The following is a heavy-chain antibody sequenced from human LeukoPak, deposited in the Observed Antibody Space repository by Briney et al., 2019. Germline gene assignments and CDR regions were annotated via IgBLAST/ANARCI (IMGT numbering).Heavy chain of an antibody. CDR2: ILYDGSNK. D-gene: IGHD2-2*01. J-gene: IGHJ4*02. V-gene: IGHV3-30-3*01. CDR3: ARVGRGKDIVVVPAANPLDY. CDR1: GFTFSSYG. Sequence: PGGSLRLSCAASGFTFSSYGMHWVRQAPGKGLEWVAVILYDGSNKYYAGSVKGRFTISRDNSKNTLYLQMNSLRAEDTAVYYCARVGRGKDIVVVPAANPLDYWGQGTLVTVSS.